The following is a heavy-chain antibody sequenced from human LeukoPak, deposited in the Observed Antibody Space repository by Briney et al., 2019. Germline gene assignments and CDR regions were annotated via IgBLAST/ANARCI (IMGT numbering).Heavy chain of an antibody. V-gene: IGHV3-73*01. D-gene: IGHD1-26*01. J-gene: IGHJ6*03. Sequence: PGGSLRLSCAASGFTFSGSAMHWVRQASGKGLEWVGHIRSKANSYATAYAASVKGRFTISRDDSKNTAYLQMNSLKTEDTAVYYRATCSGSYYHYYYYYMDVWGKGTTVTISS. CDR1: GFTFSGSA. CDR3: ATCSGSYYHYYYYYMDV. CDR2: IRSKANSYAT.